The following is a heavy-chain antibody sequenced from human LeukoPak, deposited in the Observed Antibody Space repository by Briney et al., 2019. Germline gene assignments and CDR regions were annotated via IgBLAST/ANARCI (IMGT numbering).Heavy chain of an antibody. CDR2: INDNSRSI. CDR3: ARVFRYYYGSADY. V-gene: IGHV3-21*01. D-gene: IGHD3-10*01. J-gene: IGHJ4*02. Sequence: GGSLRLSCAASGFTFSSYSMNWVRQAPGKGLEWVSSINDNSRSIFYTDSLKGRFTVSRDNAKNSLYLQMNSLRAEDTAVYYCARVFRYYYGSADYWGQGTLVTVSS. CDR1: GFTFSSYS.